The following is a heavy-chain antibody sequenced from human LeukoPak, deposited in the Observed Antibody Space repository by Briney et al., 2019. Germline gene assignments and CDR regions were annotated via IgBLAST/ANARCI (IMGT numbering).Heavy chain of an antibody. CDR1: GFSFSSYS. CDR2: ISSSGSDM. V-gene: IGHV3-21*01. Sequence: GGSLRLSCAATGFSFSSYSMNWVRLAPGKGLEWVSSISSSGSDMYYADSVRGRFIISRDNARNSLLLQMNCLRAEDTAVYFCARDPRVVVPAYFYYYYMDVWGKGTTVTVSS. D-gene: IGHD2-2*01. J-gene: IGHJ6*03. CDR3: ARDPRVVVPAYFYYYYMDV.